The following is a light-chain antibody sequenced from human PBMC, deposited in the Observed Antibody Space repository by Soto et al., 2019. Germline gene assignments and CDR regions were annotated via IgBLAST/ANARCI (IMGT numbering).Light chain of an antibody. J-gene: IGKJ4*01. CDR2: DAF. CDR3: QDRSNWPLFT. Sequence: EIVLTQSPATLSSFPGDRVTLSCRASQYINTRLAWYQHRPGQAPRLLIYDAFKRAAGIPARFSGSGSGTDFTLTISSLEPEDSGIYYCQDRSNWPLFTFGGGTKVDNK. CDR1: QYINTR. V-gene: IGKV3-11*01.